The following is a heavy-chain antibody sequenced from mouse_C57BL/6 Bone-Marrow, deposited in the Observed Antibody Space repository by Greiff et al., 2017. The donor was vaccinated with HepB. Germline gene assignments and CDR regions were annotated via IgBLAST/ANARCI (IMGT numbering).Heavy chain of an antibody. CDR1: GYSFTGYY. CDR2: IYPYNGVP. D-gene: IGHD2-2*01. J-gene: IGHJ2*01. CDR3: ARFLLWSRKGYFDY. Sequence: VHVKQSGPELVKPGASVKISCKASGYSFTGYYMHWVKQSHGNILDWIGYIYPYNGVPSYNQKFKGKATLTVDKSSSTAYMELRSLTSEDSAVYYCARFLLWSRKGYFDYWGQGTTLTVSS. V-gene: IGHV1-31*01.